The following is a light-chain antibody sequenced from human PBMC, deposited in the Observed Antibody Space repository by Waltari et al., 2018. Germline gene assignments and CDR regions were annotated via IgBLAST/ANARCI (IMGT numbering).Light chain of an antibody. CDR3: SSYTSSDTPV. V-gene: IGLV2-14*01. J-gene: IGLJ1*01. CDR2: DVS. CDR1: SSDVGGYNF. Sequence: QSVLTQPASVSGSPGQSITISCTGTSSDVGGYNFVSWYQQHPGKAPKLMFYDVSNRPSGVSNRFSGSKSGNTASLTISGLQAEDEADYYCSSYTSSDTPVFGTGTKVTVV.